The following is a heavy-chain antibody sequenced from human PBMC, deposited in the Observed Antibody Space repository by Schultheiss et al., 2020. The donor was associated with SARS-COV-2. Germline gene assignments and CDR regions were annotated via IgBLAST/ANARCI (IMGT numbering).Heavy chain of an antibody. CDR2: IYYSGST. CDR1: GGSISSYY. V-gene: IGHV4-59*08. CDR3: ARGRGYYDSSGSDAFDI. J-gene: IGHJ3*02. D-gene: IGHD3-22*01. Sequence: SETLSLTCTVPGGSISSYYWSWIRQPPGKGLEWIGYIYYSGSTNYNPSLKSRVTISVDTSKNQFSLKLSSVTAADTAVYYCARGRGYYDSSGSDAFDIWGQGTMVTVSS.